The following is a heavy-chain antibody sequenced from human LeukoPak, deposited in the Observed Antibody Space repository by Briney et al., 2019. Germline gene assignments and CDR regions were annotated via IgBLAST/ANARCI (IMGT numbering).Heavy chain of an antibody. Sequence: PGGSLRLSCAASGFTFSSYSMNWVRQAPGKGLEWVSSISSSSSYIYYADSLKGRFTISRDNAKNSLYLQMNSLRAEDTAVYYCARGLQYCSSTRCLDYYYYMDVWGKGTTVSVSS. D-gene: IGHD2-2*01. CDR2: ISSSSSYI. CDR1: GFTFSSYS. J-gene: IGHJ6*03. CDR3: ARGLQYCSSTRCLDYYYYMDV. V-gene: IGHV3-21*06.